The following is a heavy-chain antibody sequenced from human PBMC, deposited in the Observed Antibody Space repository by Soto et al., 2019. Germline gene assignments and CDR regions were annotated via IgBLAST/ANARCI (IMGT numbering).Heavy chain of an antibody. V-gene: IGHV3-23*01. Sequence: GGSLRLSCAASGFTFHNYAMSWVRQAPGKGLEWVSSINGPGDDTYYADSVKGRFTISRDNSKNTLYLQMNGLRAEDTALYYCARKEEDDHVWGKSPLDWGQGTLVTVSS. D-gene: IGHD3-16*01. J-gene: IGHJ4*03. CDR2: INGPGDDT. CDR3: ARKEEDDHVWGKSPLD. CDR1: GFTFHNYA.